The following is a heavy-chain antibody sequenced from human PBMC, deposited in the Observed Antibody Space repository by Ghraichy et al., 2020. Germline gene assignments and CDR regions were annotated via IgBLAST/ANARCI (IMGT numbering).Heavy chain of an antibody. CDR1: GGSFSGYY. Sequence: SETLSLTCAVYGGSFSGYYWSCIRQPPGKGLEWIGEINHSGSTNYNPSLKSRVTISVDTSKNQFSLKLSSVTAADTAVYYCARGPGSYIRPLDYWGQGTLVTVSA. CDR2: INHSGST. CDR3: ARGPGSYIRPLDY. D-gene: IGHD1-26*01. V-gene: IGHV4-34*01. J-gene: IGHJ4*02.